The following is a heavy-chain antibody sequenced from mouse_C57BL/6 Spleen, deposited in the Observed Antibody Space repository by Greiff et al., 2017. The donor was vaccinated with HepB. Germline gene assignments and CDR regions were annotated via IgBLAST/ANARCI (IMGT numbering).Heavy chain of an antibody. D-gene: IGHD3-2*02. CDR2: ISGGGGNT. CDR3: ARQTFRPRGFAY. J-gene: IGHJ3*01. Sequence: EVKVVESGGGLVKPGGSLKLSCAASGFTFSSYTMSWVRQTPEKRLEWVATISGGGGNTYYPDSVKGRFTISRDNAKNTLYLQMSSLRSEDTALYYCARQTFRPRGFAYWGQGTLVTVSA. CDR1: GFTFSSYT. V-gene: IGHV5-9*01.